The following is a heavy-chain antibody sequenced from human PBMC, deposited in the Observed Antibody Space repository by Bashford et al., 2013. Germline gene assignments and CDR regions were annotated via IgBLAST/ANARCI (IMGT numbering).Heavy chain of an antibody. CDR2: VFSSGST. J-gene: IGHJ4*02. CDR1: GDSMNNYY. D-gene: IGHD3-9*01. Sequence: SETLSLTCTVSGDSMNNYYWSWIRQFPGKGLEYIGYVFSSGSTHYNSFLQSRVTIPLDMSKNQFALQLTSVTDADTAVYYCARVPSGVDAGNYLWPRHIDSWGQGTLVTVSS. V-gene: IGHV4-59*01. CDR3: ARVPSGVDAGNYLWPRHIDS.